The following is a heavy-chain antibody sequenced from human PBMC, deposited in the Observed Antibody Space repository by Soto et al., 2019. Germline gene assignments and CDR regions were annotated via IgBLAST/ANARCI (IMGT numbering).Heavy chain of an antibody. CDR1: GYTFTTFG. CDR3: ARAFCSGGSCYLDY. J-gene: IGHJ4*02. Sequence: QVQLVQSGGEVKKPGAAVKDSCKASGYTFTTFGIGWVRQAPGQGLEWMGWISAYSGNTEYPEKLQGRVTMTIDTSTSTTYMELRSLRSDDTAVYYCARAFCSGGSCYLDYWGKGALVTVSS. V-gene: IGHV1-18*01. D-gene: IGHD2-15*01. CDR2: ISAYSGNT.